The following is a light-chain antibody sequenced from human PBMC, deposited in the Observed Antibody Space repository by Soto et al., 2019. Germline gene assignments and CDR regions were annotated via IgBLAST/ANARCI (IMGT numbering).Light chain of an antibody. CDR3: CSYASRDTYV. CDR2: EAN. CDR1: SSDVGSYNL. V-gene: IGLV2-23*01. J-gene: IGLJ1*01. Sequence: QSVLTQPASVSGSPGQSITISCTGTSSDVGSYNLVSWYQRHPGKAPKLIIYEANKRPSGISNRFSGSESGNTASLTISGLQPEDEADYYCCSYASRDTYVFGTGTKVTVL.